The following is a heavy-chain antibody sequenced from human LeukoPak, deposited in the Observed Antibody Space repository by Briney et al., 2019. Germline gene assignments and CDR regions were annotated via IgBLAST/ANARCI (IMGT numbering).Heavy chain of an antibody. CDR1: GGSISSYY. CDR3: ATLLLWNWFDP. Sequence: SETLSLTCTVSGGSISSYYWSWIRQPPGKGLEWIGYIYYSGSTNYNPSLKSRVTISVDTSKNQFSLKLSSVTAADTAVYYCATLLLWNWFDPWGQGTLVTVSS. J-gene: IGHJ5*02. CDR2: IYYSGST. V-gene: IGHV4-59*01. D-gene: IGHD3-10*01.